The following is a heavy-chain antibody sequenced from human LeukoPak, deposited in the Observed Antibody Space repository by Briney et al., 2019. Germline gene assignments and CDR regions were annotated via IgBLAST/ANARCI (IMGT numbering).Heavy chain of an antibody. CDR1: GYSFITHW. Sequence: GESLKISCQASGYSFITHWIAWVRQTPGKGLEWMGIIYPGDSDTKYSPSFQGQVTISADKSISTAYLQWSSLKASDTAMYYCAKGAGGSGSYYPYFWGQGALVTVSS. D-gene: IGHD3-10*01. J-gene: IGHJ4*02. V-gene: IGHV5-51*01. CDR3: AKGAGGSGSYYPYF. CDR2: IYPGDSDT.